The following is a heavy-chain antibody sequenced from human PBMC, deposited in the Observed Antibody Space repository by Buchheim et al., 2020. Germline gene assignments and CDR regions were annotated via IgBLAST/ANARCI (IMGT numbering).Heavy chain of an antibody. V-gene: IGHV4-39*01. D-gene: IGHD6-6*01. CDR1: EDSVSGTTIYF. CDR3: ARRRAVRDTEWATYWFDP. Sequence: QLELEESGPGLVRASETLSLTCTVSEDSVSGTTIYFWAWFRQPPREGLEWITSIYYNGKTYYNPSLKGRVITSLDTSTNQFSLKLMSVTATDTALYYCARRRAVRDTEWATYWFDPWGHGTL. CDR2: IYYNGKT. J-gene: IGHJ5*02.